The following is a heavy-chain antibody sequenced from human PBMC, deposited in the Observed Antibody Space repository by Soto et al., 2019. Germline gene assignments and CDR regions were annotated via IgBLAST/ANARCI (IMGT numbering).Heavy chain of an antibody. V-gene: IGHV4-31*03. CDR1: GGSISSRGYY. CDR3: ARGAGSGSPTVDY. Sequence: PSQILCLTCTVVGGSISSRGYYWIWIRKHPGKGLEWIGYIYYSGSTYYNPSLKSRVTISVDTSKNQFSLKLSSVTAADTAVYYCARGAGSGSPTVDYWGQGTLVTSPQ. D-gene: IGHD3-10*01. CDR2: IYYSGST. J-gene: IGHJ4*02.